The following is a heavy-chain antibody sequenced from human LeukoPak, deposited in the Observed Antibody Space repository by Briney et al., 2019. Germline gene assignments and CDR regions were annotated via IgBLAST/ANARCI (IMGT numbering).Heavy chain of an antibody. Sequence: SGGSLRLSCAASGFTFSSYAMHWVRQAPGKGLEWVAVISYDGSNKYYADSVKGRFTISRDNAKNTPYLQMNSLRAEDTAVYFCARDLTWNQIDYWGQGSLVTVSS. D-gene: IGHD1-1*01. V-gene: IGHV3-30*04. CDR2: ISYDGSNK. J-gene: IGHJ4*02. CDR3: ARDLTWNQIDY. CDR1: GFTFSSYA.